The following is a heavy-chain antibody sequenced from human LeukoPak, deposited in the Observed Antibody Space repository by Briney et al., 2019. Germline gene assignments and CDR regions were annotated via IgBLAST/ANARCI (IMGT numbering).Heavy chain of an antibody. V-gene: IGHV4-61*01. CDR1: GYSISSGYL. CDR3: ARRKAVTEGDAFDI. Sequence: SETLSLTCTVSGYSISSGYLWGWIRQPPGKGLEWIGYIYYSGSTNYNPSLKSRVTISVDTSKNQFSLKLSSVTAADTAVYYCARRKAVTEGDAFDIWGQGTMVIVSS. J-gene: IGHJ3*02. CDR2: IYYSGST. D-gene: IGHD6-19*01.